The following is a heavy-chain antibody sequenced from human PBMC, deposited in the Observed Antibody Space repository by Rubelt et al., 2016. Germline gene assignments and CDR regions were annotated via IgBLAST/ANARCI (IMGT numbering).Heavy chain of an antibody. V-gene: IGHV3-15*01. J-gene: IGHJ4*02. CDR2: IKSKTDGGIT. Sequence: EVQLVESGGGLVQPGGSLRLSCAASGLTFSNAWMSWVRQAPGKGLEWVGRIKSKTDGGITDYAAPVKGRFTISRDDSKNTLYLKMNSLKTEGTAVYYCTSHYDILTEVDYWGQGTLVTVSS. D-gene: IGHD3-9*01. CDR1: GLTFSNAW. CDR3: TSHYDILTEVDY.